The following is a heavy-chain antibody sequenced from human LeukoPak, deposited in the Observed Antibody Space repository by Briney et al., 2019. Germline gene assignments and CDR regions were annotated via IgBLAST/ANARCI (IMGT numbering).Heavy chain of an antibody. D-gene: IGHD3-10*01. CDR2: ISSSSSYI. V-gene: IGHV3-21*01. Sequence: GGSLRLSCAASGFTFSSYSMNWVRQAPGKGLEWVSSISSSSSYIYYADSVKGRFTISRDNAKNSLYLQMNSQRAEDTAVYYCARDGSYGSGSSIYYYYMDVWGKGTTVTISS. CDR3: ARDGSYGSGSSIYYYYMDV. CDR1: GFTFSSYS. J-gene: IGHJ6*03.